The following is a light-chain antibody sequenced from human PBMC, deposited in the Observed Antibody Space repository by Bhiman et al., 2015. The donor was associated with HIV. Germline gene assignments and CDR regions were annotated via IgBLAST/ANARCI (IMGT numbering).Light chain of an antibody. CDR3: GTWDSSLSAGGV. V-gene: IGLV1-51*01. CDR2: DTK. CDR1: TSNIGNNW. J-gene: IGLJ1*01. Sequence: SVLTQPPSVSAAPGQKVTILCSGDTSNIGNNWVSWYQQLPGTAPKLLIYDTKWRPSGIPDRFSGSKSGTSATLGITGLQTGDEADYYCGTWDSSLSAGGVFGTGTKVTVL.